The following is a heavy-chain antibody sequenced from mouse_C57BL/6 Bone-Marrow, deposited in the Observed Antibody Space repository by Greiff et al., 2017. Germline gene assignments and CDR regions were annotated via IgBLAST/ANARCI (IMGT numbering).Heavy chain of an antibody. D-gene: IGHD1-1*01. V-gene: IGHV1-61*01. CDR3: ARDYGITTVEFDY. J-gene: IGHJ2*01. Sequence: QVQLQQPGAELVRPGSSVKLSCKASGYTFTSYWMDWVKQRPGQGLEWIGNIYPSDSETHYNQKFKDKATLTVDKSSSTAYMQLSSLPSEDSAVYYCARDYGITTVEFDYWGQGTTLTVSS. CDR2: IYPSDSET. CDR1: GYTFTSYW.